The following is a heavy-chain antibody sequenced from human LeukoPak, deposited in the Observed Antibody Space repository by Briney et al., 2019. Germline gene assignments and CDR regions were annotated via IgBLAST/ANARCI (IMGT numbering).Heavy chain of an antibody. CDR1: GGSFSGYY. CDR2: INHSGST. CDR3: ADGSGKARFDY. D-gene: IGHD3-10*01. J-gene: IGHJ4*02. Sequence: SETLSLTCAVYGGSFSGYYWSWIRQPPGKGLEWIGEINHSGSTNYNPSLKSRVTISADTSKNQFSLKLSSVTAADTAVYYCADGSGKARFDYWGQGTLVTVSS. V-gene: IGHV4-34*01.